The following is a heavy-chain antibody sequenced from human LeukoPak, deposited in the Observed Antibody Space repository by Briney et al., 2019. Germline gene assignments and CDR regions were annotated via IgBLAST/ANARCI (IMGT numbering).Heavy chain of an antibody. V-gene: IGHV3-23*01. CDR3: AKGSSGYIYGDY. CDR2: IVGSGGST. CDR1: GFTFSSYA. Sequence: GGSLRLSCAASGFTFSSYAMSWVRQAPGKGLEWVSAIVGSGGSTYYADSVKGRFTISRDNSKNTLYLQMNSLRAEDTAVYYCAKGSSGYIYGDYWGQGTLVTVSS. D-gene: IGHD5-18*01. J-gene: IGHJ4*02.